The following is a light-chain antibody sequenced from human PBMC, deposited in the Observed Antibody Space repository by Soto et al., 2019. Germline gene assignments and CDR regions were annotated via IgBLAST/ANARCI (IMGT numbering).Light chain of an antibody. V-gene: IGLV2-8*01. Sequence: QSALTQPPSASGSPGQSVTISCTGTSSDVGGYDYVSWYQQHPGKAPKLMIYEVTIRPSGVSDRFSGSMSGNTASLTVSGLQAEDEADYYCSSYTGGNPSYVFGTGTKDTVL. CDR3: SSYTGGNPSYV. J-gene: IGLJ1*01. CDR1: SSDVGGYDY. CDR2: EVT.